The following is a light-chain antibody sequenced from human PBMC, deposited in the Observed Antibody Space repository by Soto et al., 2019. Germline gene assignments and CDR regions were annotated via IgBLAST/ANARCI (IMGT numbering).Light chain of an antibody. CDR1: QSVSSSY. CDR2: GAS. Sequence: EIVLTQSPGTLSLSPGERATLSCRASQSVSSSYLAWYQQKPGQAPRLLIYGASSRATGIPDRFSGSGSGTDFTLTISRLEPEDFAVYYCKQYGNSPRTFGQGTKVEIK. V-gene: IGKV3-20*01. CDR3: KQYGNSPRT. J-gene: IGKJ1*01.